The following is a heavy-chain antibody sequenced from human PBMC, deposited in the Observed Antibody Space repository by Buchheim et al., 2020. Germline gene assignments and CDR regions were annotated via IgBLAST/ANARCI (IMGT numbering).Heavy chain of an antibody. CDR3: ARSITIFGVVSPFHGMDV. CDR1: GYTFTSYY. V-gene: IGHV1-46*03. J-gene: IGHJ6*02. D-gene: IGHD3-3*01. CDR2: INPSGGST. Sequence: QVQLVQSGAEVKKPGASVKVSCKASGYTFTSYYMHWVRQAPGQGLEWMGIINPSGGSTSYAQKFQGRVTMTRDTSTSTVYMELSSLRSEDTAVYYCARSITIFGVVSPFHGMDVWGQGTT.